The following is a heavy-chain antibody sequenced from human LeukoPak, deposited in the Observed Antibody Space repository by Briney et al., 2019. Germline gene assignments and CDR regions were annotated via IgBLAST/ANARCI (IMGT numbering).Heavy chain of an antibody. Sequence: ASVKVSCKASGGTFSSDTISWVRQAPGQGLEWMGGIVPIFGTPNYAQKFQGRVTITADKSTSTAYMELRSLRSDDTAVYYCARDSFALFGIVMVRGVILPNFDYWGQGTLVTVSS. V-gene: IGHV1-69*06. CDR1: GGTFSSDT. D-gene: IGHD3-10*01. CDR2: IVPIFGTP. CDR3: ARDSFALFGIVMVRGVILPNFDY. J-gene: IGHJ4*02.